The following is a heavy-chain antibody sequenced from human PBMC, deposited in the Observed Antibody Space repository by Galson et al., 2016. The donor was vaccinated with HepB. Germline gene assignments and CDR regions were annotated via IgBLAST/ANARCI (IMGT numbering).Heavy chain of an antibody. CDR2: IVVGNDET. CDR1: GFSFSRSA. CDR3: AAESPYQLLSKYYGMGV. D-gene: IGHD2/OR15-2a*01. V-gene: IGHV1-58*01. Sequence: SVKVSCKASGFSFSRSAVQWVRQARGRRPEWIGRIVVGNDETIHAEKFAERVTMTTDPSTDTAHMELSSLTPDDTAVYYCAAESPYQLLSKYYGMGVWGQGTAVIVS. J-gene: IGHJ6*02.